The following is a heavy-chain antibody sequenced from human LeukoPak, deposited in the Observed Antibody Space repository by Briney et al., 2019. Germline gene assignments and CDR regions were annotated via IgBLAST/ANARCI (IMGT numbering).Heavy chain of an antibody. D-gene: IGHD3-9*01. J-gene: IGHJ4*02. CDR3: ARVRQYYDILTGYYSDY. V-gene: IGHV3-11*06. Sequence: PGGSLRLSCAASGFTFSDYYMSWIRQAPGKGLEWISYISSTSSYTNYADSVKGRFTISRDNAKNSLYLQVNSLRVEDTAVYYCARVRQYYDILTGYYSDYWGQGTLVTVSS. CDR2: ISSTSSYT. CDR1: GFTFSDYY.